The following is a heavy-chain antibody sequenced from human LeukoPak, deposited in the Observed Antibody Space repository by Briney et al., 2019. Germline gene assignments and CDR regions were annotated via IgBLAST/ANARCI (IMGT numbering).Heavy chain of an antibody. J-gene: IGHJ4*02. CDR2: ISSSSSYI. CDR1: GFTFSSYS. Sequence: GGSLRLSCAASGFTFSSYSMNWVRQAPGKGLEWVSSISSSSSYIYYADSVKGRFTISRDNAKNSLYLQMNSLRAEDMAVYYCARSDIAAAGTFDYWGQGTLVTVSS. CDR3: ARSDIAAAGTFDY. D-gene: IGHD6-13*01. V-gene: IGHV3-21*01.